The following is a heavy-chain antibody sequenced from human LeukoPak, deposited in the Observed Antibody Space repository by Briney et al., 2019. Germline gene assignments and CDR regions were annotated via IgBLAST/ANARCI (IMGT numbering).Heavy chain of an antibody. J-gene: IGHJ4*02. V-gene: IGHV4-61*01. Sequence: SETLSLTCTVSGGSVSSGSYYWSWIRQPPGKGLGWIGYIYYSGSTNYNPSLKSRVTISVDTSKNQFSLKLSSVTAADTAVYYCASSLGEGVDYWGQGTLVTVSS. CDR3: ASSLGEGVDY. D-gene: IGHD3-10*01. CDR1: GGSVSSGSYY. CDR2: IYYSGST.